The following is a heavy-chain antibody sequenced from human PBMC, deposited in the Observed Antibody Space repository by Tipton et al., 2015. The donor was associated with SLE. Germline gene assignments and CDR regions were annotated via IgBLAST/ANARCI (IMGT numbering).Heavy chain of an antibody. CDR3: GKDDPSDCSGGTCYGGGIDY. CDR2: IWHDGSNK. V-gene: IGHV3-30*18. Sequence: RSLRLSCAASGFTFSSFGMHWVRQAPGKGLEWVAVIWHDGSNKYYADSVQGRFTIFRDNSKNTVYLQMNSLRAEDTAVYYCGKDDPSDCSGGTCYGGGIDYWGQGTLVTVSS. CDR1: GFTFSSFG. J-gene: IGHJ4*02. D-gene: IGHD2-15*01.